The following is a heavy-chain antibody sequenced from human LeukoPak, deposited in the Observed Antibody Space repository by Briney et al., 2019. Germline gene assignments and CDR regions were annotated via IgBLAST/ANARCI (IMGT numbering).Heavy chain of an antibody. CDR3: ARARRDGYNTPPNY. V-gene: IGHV3-21*01. Sequence: PGGSLRLSCAASGFTFSSYSMNWVRQAPGKGLEWVSSISSSSSYIYYADSVKGRFTISRDNAKNSLYLQMNSLRAEDTAMYYCARARRDGYNTPPNYWGQGTLVTVSS. D-gene: IGHD5-24*01. CDR2: ISSSSSYI. J-gene: IGHJ4*02. CDR1: GFTFSSYS.